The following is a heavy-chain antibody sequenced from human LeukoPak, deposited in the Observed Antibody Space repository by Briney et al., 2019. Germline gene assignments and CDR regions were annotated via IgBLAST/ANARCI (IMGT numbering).Heavy chain of an antibody. J-gene: IGHJ4*02. CDR2: ISTNGGST. CDR1: GFTFSSYT. CDR3: VKDSSGYCDY. D-gene: IGHD3-22*01. Sequence: GGSLRLSCSASGFTFSSYTMYWVRQAPGKGLEYVSAISTNGGSTYYADSVKGRFTISRDNSKNTLYLQMSSLRAEDTAVYYCVKDSSGYCDYWGQGTLVTVSS. V-gene: IGHV3-64D*06.